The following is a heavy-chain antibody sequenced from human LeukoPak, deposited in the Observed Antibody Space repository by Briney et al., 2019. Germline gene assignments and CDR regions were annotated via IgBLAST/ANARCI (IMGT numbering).Heavy chain of an antibody. J-gene: IGHJ4*02. CDR3: ASMRHIIAAAMRFDY. CDR2: ISAYNGYT. Sequence: ASVKVSCKASGYTFSSFGISWVRQAPGQGLEWMGWISAYNGYTNYAQEFQGRVTMTTDTSTSTAYMELRSLRSDDTAVYYCASMRHIIAAAMRFDYWGQGTLVTVSS. D-gene: IGHD2-2*01. V-gene: IGHV1-18*01. CDR1: GYTFSSFG.